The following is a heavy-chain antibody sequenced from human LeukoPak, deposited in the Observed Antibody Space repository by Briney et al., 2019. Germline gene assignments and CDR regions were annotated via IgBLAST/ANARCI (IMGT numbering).Heavy chain of an antibody. J-gene: IGHJ4*02. V-gene: IGHV1-2*02. CDR3: ARDREPLSGWTPDFDY. D-gene: IGHD6-19*01. Sequence: ASVKVSCKASGYTFTGYYMHWVRQAPGQGLEWMGWINPNSGGTNYAQKFQGRVTMTRDTSISTACMELSRLRSDDTAVYYCARDREPLSGWTPDFDYWGQGTLVTVSS. CDR2: INPNSGGT. CDR1: GYTFTGYY.